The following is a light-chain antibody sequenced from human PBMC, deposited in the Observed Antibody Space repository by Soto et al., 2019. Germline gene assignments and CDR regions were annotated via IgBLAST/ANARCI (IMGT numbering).Light chain of an antibody. CDR3: SSYTSSSTYV. CDR2: EVS. J-gene: IGLJ1*01. CDR1: ISDVGDYNY. Sequence: QSTLTQPASVSGSPGQSITISCTGTISDVGDYNYVSWYEQRTGKAPRLMIYEVSNRPSGVSNSFSGSKSGNTASMTISGLQAEDEADYYCSSYTSSSTYVFGTGTKVTVL. V-gene: IGLV2-14*01.